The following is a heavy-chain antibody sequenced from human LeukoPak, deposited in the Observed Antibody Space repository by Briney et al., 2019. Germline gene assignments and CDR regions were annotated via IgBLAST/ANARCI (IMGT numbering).Heavy chain of an antibody. Sequence: ASVKVSCKASGYTFTSYGISWVRQAPGQGLEWMGWISAYNGNTNYAQKLQGRVTMTTDTSTSTAYMELRSLRSADTAVYYCAIDPYCSGGSCYSEDTNNLFDYWGQGTLVTVSS. CDR2: ISAYNGNT. V-gene: IGHV1-18*01. CDR3: AIDPYCSGGSCYSEDTNNLFDY. J-gene: IGHJ4*02. CDR1: GYTFTSYG. D-gene: IGHD2-15*01.